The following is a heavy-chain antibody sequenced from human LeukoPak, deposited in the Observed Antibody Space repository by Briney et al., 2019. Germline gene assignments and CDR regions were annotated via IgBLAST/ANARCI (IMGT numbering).Heavy chain of an antibody. CDR2: IYPADSDT. CDR3: ARPGQLGEYTPYYFDF. Sequence: GESLKISCKGSGFSFTSYWIGWVRQLPGKGLEYMGIIYPADSDTRYSPSFQGQVTISADKSISTAYLQWSSLKASDTAMYYCARPGQLGEYTPYYFDFWGQGTLVTVSS. CDR1: GFSFTSYW. D-gene: IGHD3-16*01. V-gene: IGHV5-51*01. J-gene: IGHJ4*02.